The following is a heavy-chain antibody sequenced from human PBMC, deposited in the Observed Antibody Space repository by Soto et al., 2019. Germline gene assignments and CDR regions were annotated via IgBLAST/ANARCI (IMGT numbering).Heavy chain of an antibody. CDR3: ARDYSWELPPDNYFDY. CDR1: GFTCSSYW. D-gene: IGHD1-26*01. Sequence: AGSLRLSCAASGFTCSSYWMHWVRQAPGKGLVWVSRINSDGSSTSYADSVKGRFTISRDNAKNTLYLQMNSLRAEDTAVYYCARDYSWELPPDNYFDYWGQGTLVTSPQ. V-gene: IGHV3-74*01. J-gene: IGHJ4*02. CDR2: INSDGSST.